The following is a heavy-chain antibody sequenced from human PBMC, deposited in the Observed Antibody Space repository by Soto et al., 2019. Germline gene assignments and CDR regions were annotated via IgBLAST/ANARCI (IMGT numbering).Heavy chain of an antibody. Sequence: QVQLVESGGNLVKPGGSLRLSCAASGFTFSDYYMSWMRQAPGKGLGWVSYISSSGSTIYYADSVKGRFTISRDNTKNSLYLQMNSLRAEDTAVYYCARDPLGVAGTRADPWGQGTLVTGSS. J-gene: IGHJ5*02. D-gene: IGHD6-19*01. CDR2: ISSSGSTI. CDR1: GFTFSDYY. V-gene: IGHV3-11*01. CDR3: ARDPLGVAGTRADP.